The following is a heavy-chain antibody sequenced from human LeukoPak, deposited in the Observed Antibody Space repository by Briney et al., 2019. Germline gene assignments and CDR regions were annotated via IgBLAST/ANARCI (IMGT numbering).Heavy chain of an antibody. D-gene: IGHD3-10*01. CDR3: ARYYGSGSYYYYYYGMDV. J-gene: IGHJ6*02. V-gene: IGHV4-59*01. Sequence: KPSETLSLTCTVSGGSISGYYWSWIRQPPGKGLEWIGYIYYSGSTNYNPSLKSRVTISVDTSKNQFSLKLSSVTAADTAVYYCARYYGSGSYYYYYYGMDVWGQGTTVTVSS. CDR1: GGSISGYY. CDR2: IYYSGST.